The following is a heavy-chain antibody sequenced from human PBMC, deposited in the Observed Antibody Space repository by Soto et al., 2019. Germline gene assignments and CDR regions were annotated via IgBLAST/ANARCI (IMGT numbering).Heavy chain of an antibody. D-gene: IGHD6-13*01. J-gene: IGHJ6*02. CDR2: ISGSGGST. Sequence: EVQLLESGGGLVQPGGSLRLSCAASGFTFSSYAMSWVRQAPGKGLEWVSAISGSGGSTYYADSVKGRFTISRDNSKNTLYLQMNSLRAEDTAVYYCAKDSFNRQQPLTNYYYGMDVWGQGTTVTVSS. V-gene: IGHV3-23*01. CDR1: GFTFSSYA. CDR3: AKDSFNRQQPLTNYYYGMDV.